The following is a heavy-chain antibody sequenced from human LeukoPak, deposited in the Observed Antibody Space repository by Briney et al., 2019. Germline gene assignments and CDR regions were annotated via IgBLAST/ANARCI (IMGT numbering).Heavy chain of an antibody. J-gene: IGHJ5*02. CDR2: IYYSGST. CDR1: GGSISSYY. CDR3: ARASGDGYNEGFDWFDP. D-gene: IGHD5-24*01. V-gene: IGHV4-59*01. Sequence: SETLSLTCTVSGGSISSYYWSWIRQPPGKGLEWIGYIYYSGSTNYNPSLKSRVTISVDTSKNQFSLKLSSVTAADTAVYYCARASGDGYNEGFDWFDPWGQGTLVTVSS.